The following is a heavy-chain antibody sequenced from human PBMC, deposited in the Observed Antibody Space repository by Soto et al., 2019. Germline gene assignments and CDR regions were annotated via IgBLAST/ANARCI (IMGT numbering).Heavy chain of an antibody. CDR2: IYYSGST. D-gene: IGHD3-22*01. J-gene: IGHJ4*02. CDR3: ARAENYYDSSGPHLDY. CDR1: GGSISSGDYY. V-gene: IGHV4-30-4*01. Sequence: SETLSLTCTVSGGSISSGDYYWSWIRQPPGKGLEWIGYIYYSGSTYYNPSLKSRVTISVDTSKNQFSLKLSSVTAADTAVYYCARAENYYDSSGPHLDYWGQGTLVTVSS.